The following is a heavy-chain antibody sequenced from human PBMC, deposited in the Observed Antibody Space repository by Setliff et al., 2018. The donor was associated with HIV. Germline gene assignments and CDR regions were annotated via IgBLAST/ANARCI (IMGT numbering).Heavy chain of an antibody. CDR2: IYPGEEFNF. D-gene: IGHD2-2*01. V-gene: IGHV5-51*01. Sequence: PGESLKISCKGSGYSFTDYWIGWVRQMPGKGLEWVGFIYPGEEFNFRYSPSFQGQVTISVDRSISTAYLQWRTLKASGSGMYYCARHVTTVATSWFDPWGQGTLVTVSS. J-gene: IGHJ5*02. CDR1: GYSFTDYW. CDR3: ARHVTTVATSWFDP.